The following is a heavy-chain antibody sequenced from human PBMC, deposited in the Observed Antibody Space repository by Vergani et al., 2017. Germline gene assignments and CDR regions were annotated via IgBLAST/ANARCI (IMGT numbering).Heavy chain of an antibody. CDR2: ISSSSSTI. V-gene: IGHV3-48*01. CDR3: ARSTSGWDY. CDR1: GFTFSIYN. D-gene: IGHD6-19*01. Sequence: EVQLVESGGGLVQPGGSLRLSCAASGFTFSIYNINWVRQAPGKGLEWVSYISSSSSTIYYADSVKGRFPISRDNAKNSLYLQMNSLRAEDTAVYYCARSTSGWDYWGQGTLVTVSS. J-gene: IGHJ4*02.